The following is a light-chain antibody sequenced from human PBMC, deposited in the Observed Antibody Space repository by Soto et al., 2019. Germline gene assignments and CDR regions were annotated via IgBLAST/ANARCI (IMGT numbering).Light chain of an antibody. CDR1: QSVDSSF. V-gene: IGKV3-20*01. CDR3: QQYVSPVT. CDR2: GAS. J-gene: IGKJ1*01. Sequence: EIVLTQSPGSLSLSPGERATLSCRASQSVDSSFFAWYQQKPGPAPRLLIYGASNRATGIPDRFSGRGSGIDFTITITGLEPDAFSVYYCQQYVSPVTFGQGTKVEIK.